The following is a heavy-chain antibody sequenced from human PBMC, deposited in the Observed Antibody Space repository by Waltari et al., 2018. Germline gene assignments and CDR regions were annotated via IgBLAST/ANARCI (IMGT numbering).Heavy chain of an antibody. J-gene: IGHJ5*02. D-gene: IGHD2-21*01. V-gene: IGHV6-1*01. CDR2: TYYRSKWYN. Sequence: QVQLQQSGPGLVKPSQTLSLTRAISGDSVSSNTAAWNWSRQSPARGLEWRGRTYYRSKWYNDYAVSVKSRITINPDTSKNQFSLQLNSVTPEDTAVYYCARGPQKGEDWFDPWGQGTLVTVSS. CDR3: ARGPQKGEDWFDP. CDR1: GDSVSSNTAA.